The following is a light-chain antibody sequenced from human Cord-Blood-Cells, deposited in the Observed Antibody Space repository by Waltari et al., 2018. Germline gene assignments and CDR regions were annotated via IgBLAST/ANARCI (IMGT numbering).Light chain of an antibody. J-gene: IGLJ7*01. V-gene: IGLV3-25*02. CDR3: QSADSSGTYPV. CDR2: KDS. Sequence: SYELTQPPSVSVSPGQTARITCSGDALPKQYAYWYQQKPGQAPVLVIYKDSERPSGIPERVSGSSSGTTVTLTISGVQAEDEADYYCQSADSSGTYPVFGGGTQLTVL. CDR1: ALPKQY.